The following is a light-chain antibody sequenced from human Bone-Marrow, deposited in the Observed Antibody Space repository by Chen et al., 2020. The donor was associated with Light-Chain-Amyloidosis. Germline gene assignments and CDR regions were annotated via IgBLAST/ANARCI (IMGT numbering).Light chain of an antibody. Sequence: QSALTQPASVSGSPGQSLTIPCTGTSSDIVAYNYVSWYQQPPDKAPKLIIYDVTTRPSGVSNRFSGSKSGNTASLTISGLQAEDEADYYCSSYSNSSIHVFGTGTTLTVL. J-gene: IGLJ1*01. V-gene: IGLV2-14*01. CDR3: SSYSNSSIHV. CDR1: SSDIVAYNY. CDR2: DVT.